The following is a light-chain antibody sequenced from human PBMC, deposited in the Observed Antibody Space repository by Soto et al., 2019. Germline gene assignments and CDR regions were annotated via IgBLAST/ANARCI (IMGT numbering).Light chain of an antibody. CDR1: HSISSS. CDR3: QQYDSYWT. Sequence: QMTQSPSTLSASVGDRVTITCRASHSISSSLAWYQQKPGKATKVLIYEASNLQRGVPTRFSGGGFGTDFTLTISNVQPDEFATYFCQQYDSYWTFGHGTNVEIK. J-gene: IGKJ1*01. V-gene: IGKV1-5*03. CDR2: EAS.